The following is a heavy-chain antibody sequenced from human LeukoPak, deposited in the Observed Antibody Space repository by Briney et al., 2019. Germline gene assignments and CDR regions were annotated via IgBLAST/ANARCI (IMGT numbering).Heavy chain of an antibody. V-gene: IGHV3-23*01. CDR2: ISGSGGST. D-gene: IGHD4-11*01. CDR1: GFTFSSYA. CDR3: ARGGFHSPGYFDY. Sequence: PGGSLRLSCAASGFTFSSYAMSWVRQAPGKGLEWVSAISGSGGSTYYADSVKGRFTISRDNSKNTLYLQMNSLRAEDTAVYYCARGGFHSPGYFDYWGQGTLVTVSS. J-gene: IGHJ4*02.